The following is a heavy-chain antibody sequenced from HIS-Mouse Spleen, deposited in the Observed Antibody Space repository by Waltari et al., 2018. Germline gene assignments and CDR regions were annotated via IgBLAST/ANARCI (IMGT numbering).Heavy chain of an antibody. CDR3: ARGAGVVVTAILNYYFDY. J-gene: IGHJ4*02. D-gene: IGHD2-21*02. CDR1: GGSFSGYY. CDR2: IHHSGST. Sequence: QVQLQQWGAGLLKPSETLSLTCAVYGGSFSGYYWSWIRQPPGKGLEWSGEIHHSGSTNYNPTLKSRVTISVDTSKNQFSLKLSSVTAADTAVYYCARGAGVVVTAILNYYFDYWGQGTLVTVSS. V-gene: IGHV4-34*01.